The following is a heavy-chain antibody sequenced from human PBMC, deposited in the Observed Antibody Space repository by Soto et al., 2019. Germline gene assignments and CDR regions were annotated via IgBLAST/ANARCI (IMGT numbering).Heavy chain of an antibody. Sequence: GGSLRLSCAASGFTFSTYGMHWVRQAPGKGLQWVSTISSSGGETYYADSVKGRFTISRDNSKNTLFLQMNSLRVEDTALYFYAKARYSTNWIGALDNWGQGTLVTVSS. D-gene: IGHD6-13*01. V-gene: IGHV3-23*01. J-gene: IGHJ4*02. CDR3: AKARYSTNWIGALDN. CDR2: ISSSGGET. CDR1: GFTFSTYG.